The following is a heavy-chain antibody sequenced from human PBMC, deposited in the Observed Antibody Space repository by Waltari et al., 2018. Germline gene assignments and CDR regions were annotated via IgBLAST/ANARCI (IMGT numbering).Heavy chain of an antibody. J-gene: IGHJ5*02. V-gene: IGHV1-69*09. CDR1: GGTFSSYA. D-gene: IGHD3-10*01. Sequence: QVQLVQSGAEVKKPGSSVKVSCKASGGTFSSYAISWVRQAPGQGLEWMGKIIRILGIANDAQQCQGRVTSTADKSTSTAYMELSSLRAEDTAVYSCAREYVSGGLEFDPWGQGTLVTVSS. CDR2: IIRILGIA. CDR3: AREYVSGGLEFDP.